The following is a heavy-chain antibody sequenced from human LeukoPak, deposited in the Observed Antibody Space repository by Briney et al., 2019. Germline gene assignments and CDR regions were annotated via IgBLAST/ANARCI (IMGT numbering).Heavy chain of an antibody. J-gene: IGHJ4*02. V-gene: IGHV3-23*01. CDR2: ISGSGGST. CDR3: ANKSSSGWYGLHLFYFDY. Sequence: GGSLRLSCAASGFTFSSYAMSWVRQAPGKGLEWVSAISGSGGSTYYADSVKGRFTISRDNSKNTLYLQMNSLRAEDTAVYYCANKSSSGWYGLHLFYFDYWGQGTLVTVSS. D-gene: IGHD6-19*01. CDR1: GFTFSSYA.